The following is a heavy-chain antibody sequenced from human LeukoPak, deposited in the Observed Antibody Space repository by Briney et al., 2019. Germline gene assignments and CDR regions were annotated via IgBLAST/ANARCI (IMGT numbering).Heavy chain of an antibody. J-gene: IGHJ5*02. D-gene: IGHD3-3*01. CDR2: LHYTGST. CDR3: ASGSRTIFGINYLDP. Sequence: SETLSLTCTVSGGSISNYYWNWIRQPPGKGLEWIGYLHYTGSTTYNPSLKSRVTISVATSKYPLPLNLSSVTAADTAVYYCASGSRTIFGINYLDPWGQAILVTVSS. V-gene: IGHV4-59*01. CDR1: GGSISNYY.